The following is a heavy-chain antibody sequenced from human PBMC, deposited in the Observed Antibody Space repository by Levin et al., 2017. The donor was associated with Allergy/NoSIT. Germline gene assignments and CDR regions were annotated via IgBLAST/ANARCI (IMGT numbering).Heavy chain of an antibody. CDR1: GFTFSSYG. D-gene: IGHD5-18*01. V-gene: IGHV3-30*18. Sequence: PGGSLRLSCAASGFTFSSYGMHWVRQAPGKGLEWVAVISYDGSNKYYADSVKGRFTISRDNSKNTLYLQMNSLRAEDTAVYYCAKDNTLMDTANWFDPWGQGTLVTVSS. CDR3: AKDNTLMDTANWFDP. J-gene: IGHJ5*02. CDR2: ISYDGSNK.